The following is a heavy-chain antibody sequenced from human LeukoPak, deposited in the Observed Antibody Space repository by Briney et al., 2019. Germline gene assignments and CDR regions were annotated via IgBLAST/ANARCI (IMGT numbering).Heavy chain of an antibody. V-gene: IGHV4-31*03. J-gene: IGHJ4*02. CDR2: IYYTGST. CDR3: ARMGDSSGHFDS. D-gene: IGHD6-19*01. CDR1: GGSISSGGSY. Sequence: SQTLSLTCTVSGGSISSGGSYWTWIRQHPGKGLEWIGFIYYTGSTNYNPSLKSRVTISEDTSQNQFSLNLSSVTAADTAVYYCARMGDSSGHFDSWGQGTLVTVSS.